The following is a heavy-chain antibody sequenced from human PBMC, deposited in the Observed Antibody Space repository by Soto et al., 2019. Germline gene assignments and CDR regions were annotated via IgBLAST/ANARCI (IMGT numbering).Heavy chain of an antibody. V-gene: IGHV3-33*01. D-gene: IGHD2-2*01. Sequence: QVQLVESGGGVVQPGRSLRLSCAASGFTFSSYGMHWVRQAPGKGLEWVAVIWYDGSNKYYADSVKGRFTISRDNSKNTLYLQMNSLRAEDTAVYYGAREGCSSTSGYDVFFDYWGQGTLVTVSS. CDR1: GFTFSSYG. CDR3: AREGCSSTSGYDVFFDY. CDR2: IWYDGSNK. J-gene: IGHJ4*02.